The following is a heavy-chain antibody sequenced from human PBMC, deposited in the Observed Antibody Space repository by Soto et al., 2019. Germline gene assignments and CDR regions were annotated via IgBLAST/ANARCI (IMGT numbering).Heavy chain of an antibody. D-gene: IGHD3-9*01. CDR3: ARSDILGRWDGMDV. CDR2: IDWDDDK. V-gene: IGHV2-70*01. CDR1: GFSLSTSGMC. J-gene: IGHJ6*02. Sequence: GSGPTLVNPTQTLTLTCAFSGFSLSTSGMCVSWIRQPPGKALEWLALIDWDDDKYYSTSLKTRLTISKDTSKNQVVLTMTNMDPVDTATYYCARSDILGRWDGMDVWGQGTTVTVSS.